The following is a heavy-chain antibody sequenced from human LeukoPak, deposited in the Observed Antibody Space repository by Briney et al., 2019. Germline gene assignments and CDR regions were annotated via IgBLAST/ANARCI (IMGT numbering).Heavy chain of an antibody. D-gene: IGHD3-10*01. CDR2: FSNDGSST. J-gene: IGHJ4*02. CDR3: ARGSIRSWFGLDY. CDR1: GFTSSSYW. V-gene: IGHV3-74*01. Sequence: GGSLRLSCAASGFTSSSYWMHWVRQAPGKGLVWVSRFSNDGSSTSYADSVKGRFTISRDNAKHTLYLQMNSLRAEDTAVYYCARGSIRSWFGLDYWGQGTLVTVSS.